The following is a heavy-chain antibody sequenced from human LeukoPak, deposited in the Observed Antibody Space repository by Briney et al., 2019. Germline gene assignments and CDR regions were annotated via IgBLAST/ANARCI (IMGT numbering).Heavy chain of an antibody. CDR3: ASSGSGFGEFYYYYGMDV. D-gene: IGHD3-10*01. CDR2: INHSGST. CDR1: GVSFSGYY. J-gene: IGHJ6*02. V-gene: IGHV4-34*01. Sequence: PSETLSLTCAVYGVSFSGYYWSWIRQPPGKGLEWVGEINHSGSTYYNPSLKSRVTISVDTSKNQFSLKLSSVTAADTAVYYCASSGSGFGEFYYYYGMDVWGQGTTVTVSS.